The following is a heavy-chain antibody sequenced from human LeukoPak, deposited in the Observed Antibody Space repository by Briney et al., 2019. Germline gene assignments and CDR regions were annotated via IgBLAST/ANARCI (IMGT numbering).Heavy chain of an antibody. J-gene: IGHJ5*02. CDR1: GGSISSSSYY. CDR3: ARHSSLRSPTTP. D-gene: IGHD1-7*01. V-gene: IGHV4-39*01. Sequence: PSETLSLTCTVSGGSISSSSYYWGWIRQSAGQGLEWIGSIYYSGSTYYSPSLKSRVTISVDTSKNQFSLKLSSVTAADTAVYYCARHSSLRSPTTPWGQGTLVTVSS. CDR2: IYYSGST.